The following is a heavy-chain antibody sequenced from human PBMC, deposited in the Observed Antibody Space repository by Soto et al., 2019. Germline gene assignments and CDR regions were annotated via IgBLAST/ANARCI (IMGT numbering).Heavy chain of an antibody. Sequence: EVQLAESGGGLAQPGGSLRLSCVGSGFTFSSFEMNWDRQTPGKGLEWLSYIGRSGETIYYADSVKGRFTISRDNAKSSLFLQMTGLRDEDTGIYYCARDSRGGAARRPTFYYWGRGTLVTVSS. J-gene: IGHJ4*02. D-gene: IGHD6-6*01. CDR2: IGRSGETI. CDR3: ARDSRGGAARRPTFYY. CDR1: GFTFSSFE. V-gene: IGHV3-48*03.